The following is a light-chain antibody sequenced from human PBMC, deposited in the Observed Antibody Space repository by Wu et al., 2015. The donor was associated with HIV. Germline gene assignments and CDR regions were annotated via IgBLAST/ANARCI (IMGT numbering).Light chain of an antibody. CDR2: ATS. V-gene: IGKV3-20*01. Sequence: EIVLTQSPGTLSLSPGERASLSCRTSQSVVDGYLAWYQQKSGQAPRLLIFATSRRATGVPDRFSGSGSGTDFTLTISRLEPEDFAVYYCHHYGVSLLFSFGPGTRVDIK. J-gene: IGKJ3*01. CDR1: QSVVDGY. CDR3: HHYGVSLLFS.